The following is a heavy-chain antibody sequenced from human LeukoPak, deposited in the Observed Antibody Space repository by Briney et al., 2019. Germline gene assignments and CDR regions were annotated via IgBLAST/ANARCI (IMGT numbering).Heavy chain of an antibody. V-gene: IGHV3-7*01. D-gene: IGHD5-18*01. CDR2: IKRDGSEK. CDR1: GFAFSDYY. CDR3: ARSSIQLGEFDY. J-gene: IGHJ4*02. Sequence: GGSLRLSCAASGFAFSDYYMSWVRQAPGKGLEWVANIKRDGSEKYYVDSVKGRFTISRDNAKNSLYLQMNSLRAEDTAVYYCARSSIQLGEFDYWGQGTLVTVSS.